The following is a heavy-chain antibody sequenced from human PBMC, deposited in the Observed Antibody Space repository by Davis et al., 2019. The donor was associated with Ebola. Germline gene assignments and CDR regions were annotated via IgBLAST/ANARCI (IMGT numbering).Heavy chain of an antibody. CDR1: AYTFTSYD. CDR3: TRDRIDYYYNGMDV. CDR2: ISAYNGDT. Sequence: ASVQVSCKASAYTFTSYDINWVRQAPGQGLEWMGWISAYNGDTNYGQKFQGRVTMTTDTSTSTVYMELRSLRSDDTAIYYCTRDRIDYYYNGMDVWGRGTTVTVSS. D-gene: IGHD3-16*02. V-gene: IGHV1-18*01. J-gene: IGHJ6*04.